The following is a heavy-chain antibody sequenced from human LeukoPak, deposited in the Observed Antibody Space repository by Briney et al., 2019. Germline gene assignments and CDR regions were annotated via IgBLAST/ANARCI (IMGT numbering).Heavy chain of an antibody. CDR1: GFTFSSYG. J-gene: IGHJ4*02. Sequence: GSLRLSCAASGFTFSSYGMHWVRQAPGKGLEWVAVISYGGSNKYYADSVKGRFTISRDNSKNTLYLQMNSLRAEDTAVYYCAKDAAIAVAGTWWYYFAYWGQGTLVTVSS. D-gene: IGHD6-19*01. CDR3: AKDAAIAVAGTWWYYFAY. CDR2: ISYGGSNK. V-gene: IGHV3-30*18.